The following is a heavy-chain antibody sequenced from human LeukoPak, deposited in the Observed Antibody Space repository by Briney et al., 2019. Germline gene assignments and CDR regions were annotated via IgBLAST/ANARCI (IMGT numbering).Heavy chain of an antibody. CDR3: ARDRGFAGYFDY. V-gene: IGHV3-30-3*01. CDR1: GFTFSSYA. Sequence: SGGSLRLSCAASGFTFSSYAMHWVRQAPGKGRERVAGISYDGSNKYYADSVKGRFTISRDNSKNTLYLQMNSLRAEDTAVYYCARDRGFAGYFDYWGQGTLVTVSS. J-gene: IGHJ4*02. D-gene: IGHD3-10*01. CDR2: ISYDGSNK.